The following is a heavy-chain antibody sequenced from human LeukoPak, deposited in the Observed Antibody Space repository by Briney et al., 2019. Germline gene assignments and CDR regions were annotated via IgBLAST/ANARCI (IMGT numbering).Heavy chain of an antibody. V-gene: IGHV4-61*02. Sequence: SETLSLTCTVSGGSISSGSYHWSWIRQPAGKGLEWIGRIYTSGSTNYNPSLKSRVTISADTSKNQFSLKLSSVTAADTAIYYCATDGRRASYFDFWGQGTLVTVSS. CDR3: ATDGRRASYFDF. CDR2: IYTSGST. J-gene: IGHJ4*02. CDR1: GGSISSGSYH.